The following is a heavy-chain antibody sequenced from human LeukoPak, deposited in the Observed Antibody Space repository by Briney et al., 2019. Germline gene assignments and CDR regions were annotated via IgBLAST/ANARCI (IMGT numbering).Heavy chain of an antibody. CDR1: GFTFGTYA. J-gene: IGHJ3*02. CDR2: ISGSGGST. D-gene: IGHD1-26*01. V-gene: IGHV3-23*01. Sequence: PGGSLRLSCAASGFTFGTYAMTWVRQAPGKGLESVSTISGSGGSTYYADSVKGRFTISRDNSKNTMYMEMKSLRAEDTAVYYCAKGNSGSYYRIVFDMWGQGTMVTVSS. CDR3: AKGNSGSYYRIVFDM.